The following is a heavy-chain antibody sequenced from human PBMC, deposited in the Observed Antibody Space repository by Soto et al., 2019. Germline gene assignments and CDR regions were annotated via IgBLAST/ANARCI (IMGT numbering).Heavy chain of an antibody. CDR2: MNPNSGNT. CDR1: GYTFTSYD. V-gene: IGHV1-8*01. J-gene: IGHJ6*02. D-gene: IGHD3-16*01. CDR3: ARDLVKGDGMDV. Sequence: QVQLVQSGAEVKKPGASVKVSCKASGYTFTSYDINWVRQATGQGLEWMGWMNPNSGNTGYAQKFQGRXXMXRXXSISTAYMELSSLRSEDTAVYYCARDLVKGDGMDVWGQGTTVTVSS.